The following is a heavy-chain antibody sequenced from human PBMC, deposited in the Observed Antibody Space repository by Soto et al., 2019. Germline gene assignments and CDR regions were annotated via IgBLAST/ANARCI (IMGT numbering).Heavy chain of an antibody. CDR1: GYSFTSYW. CDR3: ARHPNYYDSSGYFDY. J-gene: IGHJ4*02. CDR2: IDPSDSYT. V-gene: IGHV5-10-1*01. Sequence: GESLKISCKGSGYSFTSYWISWVRQMPGKGLEWMGRIDPSDSYTNYSPSFQGHVTISADKSISTAYLQWSSLKASDTAMYYCARHPNYYDSSGYFDYWGQGTLVTVSS. D-gene: IGHD3-22*01.